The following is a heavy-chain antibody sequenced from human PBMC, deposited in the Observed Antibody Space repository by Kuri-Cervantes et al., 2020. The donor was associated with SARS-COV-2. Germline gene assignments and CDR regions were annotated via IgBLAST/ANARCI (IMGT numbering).Heavy chain of an antibody. V-gene: IGHV3-21*01. CDR1: GFTFSSYS. D-gene: IGHD3-10*01. CDR2: ISSSSSYI. CDR3: ARQYYYGSGNVDY. J-gene: IGHJ4*02. Sequence: LSLTCAASGFTFSSYSMNWVRQAPGKGLEWVSSISSSSSYIYYADSVKGRFTISRDNAKNSLYLQMNSLGAEDTAVYYCARQYYYGSGNVDYWGQGTLVTVSS.